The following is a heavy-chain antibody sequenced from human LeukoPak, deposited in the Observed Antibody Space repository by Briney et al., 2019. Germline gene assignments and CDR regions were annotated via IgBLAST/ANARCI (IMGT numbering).Heavy chain of an antibody. D-gene: IGHD3-10*01. CDR3: ARSLYYYGSDSFDI. CDR1: GDSISSYY. V-gene: IGHV4-59*01. Sequence: PSQTLSLTCTVSGDSISSYYWNWIRQPPGKGLEWIGYIYYSGSTNYNPSLKSRVTISVDTSKNQFSLKLSSVTAADTAVYYCARSLYYYGSDSFDIWGQGTMVTVSS. CDR2: IYYSGST. J-gene: IGHJ3*02.